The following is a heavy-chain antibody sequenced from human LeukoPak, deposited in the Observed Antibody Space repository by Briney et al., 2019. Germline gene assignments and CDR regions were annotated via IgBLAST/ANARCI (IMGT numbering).Heavy chain of an antibody. CDR2: IYHSGST. CDR1: GASISSGGYS. V-gene: IGHV4-30-2*01. Sequence: SQTLSLTCAVSGASISSGGYSWSWIRQPPGKGLEWIGSIYHSGSTHYTPSLKSRVTISLDMSKNQFSLQLRSVTAADTAVYYCGREVGATRAIDYWGQGTLVTVSS. D-gene: IGHD1-26*01. J-gene: IGHJ4*02. CDR3: GREVGATRAIDY.